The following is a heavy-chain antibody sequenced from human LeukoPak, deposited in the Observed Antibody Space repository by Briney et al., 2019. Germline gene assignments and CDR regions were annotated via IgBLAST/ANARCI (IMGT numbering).Heavy chain of an antibody. CDR1: GGTFSSYA. CDR3: ARGYYDRSFHDYFDY. D-gene: IGHD3-22*01. CDR2: IIPIFGTA. V-gene: IGHV1-69*13. Sequence: SVKVSCKASGGTFSSYAISWVRQAPGQGLEWMGGIIPIFGTANYAQKFQGRVTITADESTSTAYMELSSLRSEDTAVYYCARGYYDRSFHDYFDYWGQGTLVTVSS. J-gene: IGHJ4*02.